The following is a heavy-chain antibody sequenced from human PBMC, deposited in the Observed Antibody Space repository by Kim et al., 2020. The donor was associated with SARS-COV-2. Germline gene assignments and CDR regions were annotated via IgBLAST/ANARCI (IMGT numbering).Heavy chain of an antibody. V-gene: IGHV4-59*01. Sequence: SETLSLTCTVSGGSISSYYWSWIRQPPGKGLEWIGYIYYSGSTNYNPSLKSRVTISVDTSKNQFSLKLSSVTAADTAVYYCARAKFGDGGRVDSSWYYYYGMDVWGQGTTVTVSS. CDR3: ARAKFGDGGRVDSSWYYYYGMDV. CDR1: GGSISSYY. D-gene: IGHD6-13*01. J-gene: IGHJ6*02. CDR2: IYYSGST.